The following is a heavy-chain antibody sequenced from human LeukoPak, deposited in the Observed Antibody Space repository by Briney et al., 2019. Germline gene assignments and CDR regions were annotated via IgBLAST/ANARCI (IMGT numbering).Heavy chain of an antibody. CDR3: ARDDTSAHFFDY. J-gene: IGHJ4*02. V-gene: IGHV3-21*01. Sequence: NPGGSLRLSCATSGFTFKIYSMNWVRQAPGKGLEWVSSISTSSSHMYYADSVKGRFTISRDNAKNSLYLQMNTLRAEDTAVYYCARDDTSAHFFDYWGQGTLVTVSS. CDR2: ISTSSSHM. D-gene: IGHD3-10*01. CDR1: GFTFKIYS.